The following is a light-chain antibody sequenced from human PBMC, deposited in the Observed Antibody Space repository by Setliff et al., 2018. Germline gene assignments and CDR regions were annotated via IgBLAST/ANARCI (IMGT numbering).Light chain of an antibody. CDR3: SSYRSSSTLVV. CDR2: DVT. Sequence: QSVLTQPASVSGSPGQSITISCIGTSSDIGDSYNYVSWYQHYPGKAPKLMIFDVTNRPSGASNRFSGSKSGNTASLTISGLQAEDEALYYCSSYRSSSTLVVFGGGTKVTVL. CDR1: SSDIGDSYNY. V-gene: IGLV2-14*03. J-gene: IGLJ2*01.